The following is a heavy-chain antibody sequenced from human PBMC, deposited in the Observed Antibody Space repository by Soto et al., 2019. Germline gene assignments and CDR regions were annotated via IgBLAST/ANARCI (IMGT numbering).Heavy chain of an antibody. J-gene: IGHJ4*02. CDR1: GFTFGDYA. CDR2: IRSKAYGGTT. D-gene: IGHD6-25*01. V-gene: IGHV3-49*03. Sequence: GGSLRLSCTASGFTFGDYAMSWFRQAPGKGLEWVGFIRSKAYGGTTEYAASVKGRFTISRDDSKSIAYLQMNSLKTEDTAVSYCTRGPPEGTGSAKAFDYWGQGTMVTVSS. CDR3: TRGPPEGTGSAKAFDY.